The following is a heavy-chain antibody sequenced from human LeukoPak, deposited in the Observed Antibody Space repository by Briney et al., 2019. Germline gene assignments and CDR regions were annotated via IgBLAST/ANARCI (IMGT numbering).Heavy chain of an antibody. CDR2: IYYSGST. D-gene: IGHD3-3*01. Sequence: SQTLSLTCTVSGGSISSGGYYWSWIRQHPGKGLEWIGYIYYSGSTYYNPSLKSRVTKSVDTSKNQFSLKLSSVTAADTAVYYCARDAIFGGIHNWFDPWGQGTLVTVSS. J-gene: IGHJ5*02. CDR3: ARDAIFGGIHNWFDP. V-gene: IGHV4-31*03. CDR1: GGSISSGGYY.